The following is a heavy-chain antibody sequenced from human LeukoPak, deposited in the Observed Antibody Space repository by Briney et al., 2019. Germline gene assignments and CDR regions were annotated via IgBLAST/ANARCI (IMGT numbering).Heavy chain of an antibody. CDR2: IYYTGTT. D-gene: IGHD3-16*02. CDR1: GGSISNTDSF. CDR3: AKDMGFGGVIVNFDY. V-gene: IGHV4-39*07. J-gene: IGHJ4*02. Sequence: PSETLSLTCSVSGGSISNTDSFWGWIRQTPEKKLEWIGNIYYTGTTYYNPSFKSRVTISVDTSQNRFSLKLRFLTAADTAVYYCAKDMGFGGVIVNFDYWGQGTLVTVSS.